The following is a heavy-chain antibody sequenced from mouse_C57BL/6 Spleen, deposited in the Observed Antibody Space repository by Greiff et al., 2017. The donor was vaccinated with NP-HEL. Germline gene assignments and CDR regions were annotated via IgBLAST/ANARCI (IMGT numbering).Heavy chain of an antibody. CDR3: ASPYDYDVAWFAY. Sequence: VQLQQPGAELVKPGASVKLSCKASGYTFTSYWMHWVKQRPGRGLEWIGRIDPNSGGTKYNEKFKSKATLTVDKPSSTAYMQLSSLTSEDSAVYYCASPYDYDVAWFAYWGQGTLVTVSA. CDR1: GYTFTSYW. V-gene: IGHV1-72*01. CDR2: IDPNSGGT. J-gene: IGHJ3*01. D-gene: IGHD2-4*01.